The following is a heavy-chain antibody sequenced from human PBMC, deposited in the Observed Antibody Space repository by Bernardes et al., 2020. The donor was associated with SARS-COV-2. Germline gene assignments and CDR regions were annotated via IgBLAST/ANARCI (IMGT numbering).Heavy chain of an antibody. J-gene: IGHJ4*02. V-gene: IGHV3-20*01. CDR1: GFSFDDYA. CDR2: LNWNGGST. D-gene: IGHD3-22*01. CDR3: VRNVRNYYDSSGFYYYFDY. Sequence: SLRLSCAASGFSFDDYAMSWVRQAPGTGLEWISGLNWNGGSTGYADSVKGRFTISRDNAKNSLYVQMNSLRAEDTAIYHCVRNVRNYYDSSGFYYYFDYWGQGTLVTVSS.